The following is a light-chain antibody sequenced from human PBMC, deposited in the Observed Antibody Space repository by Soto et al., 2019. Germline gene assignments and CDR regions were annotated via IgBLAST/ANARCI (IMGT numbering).Light chain of an antibody. Sequence: QSVLTQPASVSGSPGQSITISCTGTSNDVGSYNYVSWYQQHPGKAPKLMIFEVTNRPSGVSNRFSGSKSGSTASLTISGLQAEDEATYYCSSYTSSNTLDVVFGGGTQLTVL. J-gene: IGLJ2*01. CDR1: SNDVGSYNY. CDR3: SSYTSSNTLDVV. CDR2: EVT. V-gene: IGLV2-14*01.